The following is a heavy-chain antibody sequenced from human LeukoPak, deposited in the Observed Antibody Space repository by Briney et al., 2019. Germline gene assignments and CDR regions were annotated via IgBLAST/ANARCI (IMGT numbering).Heavy chain of an antibody. V-gene: IGHV3-74*01. Sequence: QPGGSLRLSCAVSGFTFSSYWMYWVRQAPGKGLVWVSRISTDGSTTTYADSVKGRFTISRDNAKNTLYLQMNSLRAEDTAVYYCARALGSGYAFDIWGQGTMVTVSS. CDR2: ISTDGSTT. D-gene: IGHD3-10*01. CDR1: GFTFSSYW. CDR3: ARALGSGYAFDI. J-gene: IGHJ3*02.